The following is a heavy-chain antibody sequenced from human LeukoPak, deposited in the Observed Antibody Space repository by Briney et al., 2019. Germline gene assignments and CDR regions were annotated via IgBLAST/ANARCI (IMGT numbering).Heavy chain of an antibody. CDR2: VSYDGRDR. CDR1: GFTLSTYA. D-gene: IGHD1-26*01. J-gene: IGHJ4*02. V-gene: IGHV3-30*04. CDR3: AKGKVGSSSSSLDC. Sequence: GGSLRLSCAASGFTLSTYAIHWVRQAPGKGLEWVAVVSYDGRDRYYADPVKGRFIISRDNPKNMVFLQMNNLRSEDTSVYYCAKGKVGSSSSSLDCWGQGALVTVSS.